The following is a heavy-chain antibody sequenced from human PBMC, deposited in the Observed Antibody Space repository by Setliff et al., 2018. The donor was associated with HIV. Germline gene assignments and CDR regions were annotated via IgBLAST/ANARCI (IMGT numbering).Heavy chain of an antibody. CDR3: ARYALAVPGYHNAFDI. V-gene: IGHV3-48*01. CDR1: GFSFSSYG. J-gene: IGHJ3*02. CDR2: LSSTSSNI. D-gene: IGHD6-19*01. Sequence: GGSLRLSCAASGFSFSSYGMNWVRQAPGKGLEWVSYLSSTSSNIYYVDSVECRFTISRDKADNSLYLQMNSLSAEDTAVYYCARYALAVPGYHNAFDIWGQGTMVTVSS.